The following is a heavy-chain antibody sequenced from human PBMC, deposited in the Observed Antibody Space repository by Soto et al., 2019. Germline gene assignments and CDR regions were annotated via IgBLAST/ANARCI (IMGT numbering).Heavy chain of an antibody. J-gene: IGHJ3*02. Sequence: ASVKVSCKASGYTFTSYDINWVRQATGQGLEWMGWMNPNSGNTGYAQKFQGRVTMTRNTSISTAYMELSSLRSEDTAVYYCANIVVVAAEDAFDIWGQGTMVTVS. CDR1: GYTFTSYD. D-gene: IGHD2-15*01. CDR3: ANIVVVAAEDAFDI. CDR2: MNPNSGNT. V-gene: IGHV1-8*01.